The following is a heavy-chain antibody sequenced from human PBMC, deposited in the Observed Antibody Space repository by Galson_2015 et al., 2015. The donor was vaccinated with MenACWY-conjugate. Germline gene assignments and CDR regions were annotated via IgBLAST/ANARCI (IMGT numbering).Heavy chain of an antibody. CDR2: ISDSGAAT. CDR1: GFTFRQYA. CDR3: AKDVYMDV. V-gene: IGHV3-23*01. Sequence: SLRLSCAVSGFTFRQYAMSWVRQASGTGLEWVAIISDSGAATHYIDSVKGRFTISRDNSKNTLYLQMSRLRAEDTALYYCAKDVYMDVWGKGTTVSVSS. J-gene: IGHJ6*03.